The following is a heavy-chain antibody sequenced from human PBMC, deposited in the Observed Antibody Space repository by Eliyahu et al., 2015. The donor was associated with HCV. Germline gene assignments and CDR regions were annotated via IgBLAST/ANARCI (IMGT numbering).Heavy chain of an antibody. V-gene: IGHV3-9*01. Sequence: EVQLVESGGGLVQPGRSLRXSXAASGFPFDDYAMHWVRQAPGKGLXWVSGISWNSGSIGYADSVKGRFTISRDNAKNSLYLQMNSLRAEDTALYYCAKAAVAGPPTEYFDLWGRGTLVTVSS. J-gene: IGHJ2*01. D-gene: IGHD6-19*01. CDR3: AKAAVAGPPTEYFDL. CDR1: GFPFDDYA. CDR2: ISWNSGSI.